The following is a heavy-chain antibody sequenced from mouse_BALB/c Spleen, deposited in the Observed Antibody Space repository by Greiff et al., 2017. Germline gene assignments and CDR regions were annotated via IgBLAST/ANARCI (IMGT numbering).Heavy chain of an antibody. V-gene: IGHV5-17*02. CDR3: ARSRSTATPFDY. CDR1: GFTFSSFG. Sequence: EVQGVESGGGLVQPGGSRKLSCAASGFTFSSFGMHWVRQAPEKGLEWVAYISSGSSTIYYADTVKGRFTISRDNPKNTLFLQMTSLRSEDTAMYYCARSRSTATPFDYWGQGTTLTVSS. J-gene: IGHJ2*01. CDR2: ISSGSSTI. D-gene: IGHD1-2*01.